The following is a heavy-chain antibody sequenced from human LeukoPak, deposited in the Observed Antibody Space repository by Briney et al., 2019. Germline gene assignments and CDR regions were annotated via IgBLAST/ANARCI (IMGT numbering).Heavy chain of an antibody. CDR1: GDSITSSKW. V-gene: IGHV4-4*02. Sequence: SETLSLTCAVSGDSITSSKWWSWVRQSPEEGLEWIGEIYHSGATNYNPSLKSRVTMSVDKSKNQFALNLSSVTAADTAVYYCASGSHAVTTHFDYWGQGTLVTVSS. CDR3: ASGSHAVTTHFDY. D-gene: IGHD3-16*01. CDR2: IYHSGAT. J-gene: IGHJ4*02.